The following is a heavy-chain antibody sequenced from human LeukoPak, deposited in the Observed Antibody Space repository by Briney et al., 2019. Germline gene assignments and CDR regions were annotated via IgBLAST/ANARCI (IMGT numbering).Heavy chain of an antibody. CDR1: GGSISSYY. D-gene: IGHD6-13*01. CDR2: IYYSGST. Sequence: SETLSLTCTVSGGSISSYYWSWIRQPPGKGLEWIGYIYYSGSTNYNPSLKSRVTISVDMSKNQFSLKLSSVTAADTAVYYCATIGEQLADYWSQGTLVTVSS. CDR3: ATIGEQLADY. V-gene: IGHV4-59*01. J-gene: IGHJ4*02.